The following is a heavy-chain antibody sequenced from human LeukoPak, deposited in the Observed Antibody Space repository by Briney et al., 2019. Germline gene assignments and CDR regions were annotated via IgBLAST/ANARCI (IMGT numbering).Heavy chain of an antibody. CDR1: GFTFSSYA. J-gene: IGHJ4*02. CDR3: AKSRGESRGASNY. CDR2: ISGSGDTT. V-gene: IGHV3-23*01. Sequence: GGSLRLSCVASGFTFSSYAMNWVRQAPGKGLEWVSFISGSGDTTYYADSVKGRFTISRDSSKNTLYLQMNSLRAEDTAVYYCAKSRGESRGASNYWGQGTLVTVSS. D-gene: IGHD1-26*01.